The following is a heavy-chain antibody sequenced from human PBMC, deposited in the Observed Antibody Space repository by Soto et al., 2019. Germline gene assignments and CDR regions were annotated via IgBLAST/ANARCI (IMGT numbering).Heavy chain of an antibody. D-gene: IGHD3-22*01. CDR3: ATSYYYNTSGFLVLDY. CDR2: MNPNSGNT. CDR1: GYTFTSYD. V-gene: IGHV1-8*01. J-gene: IGHJ4*02. Sequence: ASVKVSCKASGYTFTSYDINWVRQATGQGLEWMGWMNPNSGNTGYAQKFQGRVTMTRNTSISTAYMELSSLRAEDTAVYYCATSYYYNTSGFLVLDYWGQRTLVTVSS.